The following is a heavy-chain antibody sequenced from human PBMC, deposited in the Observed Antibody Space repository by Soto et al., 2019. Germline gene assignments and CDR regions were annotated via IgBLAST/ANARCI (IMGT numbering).Heavy chain of an antibody. J-gene: IGHJ4*02. CDR2: IWYDGSNK. Sequence: ESGGGVVQPGRSLRLSCAASGFTFSSYGMHWVRQAPGKGLEWVAVIWYDGSNKYYADSVKGRFTISRDNSKNTLYLQMNSLRAEDTAVYYCASLAAAGTFDYWGQGTLVTVSS. D-gene: IGHD6-13*01. V-gene: IGHV3-33*01. CDR1: GFTFSSYG. CDR3: ASLAAAGTFDY.